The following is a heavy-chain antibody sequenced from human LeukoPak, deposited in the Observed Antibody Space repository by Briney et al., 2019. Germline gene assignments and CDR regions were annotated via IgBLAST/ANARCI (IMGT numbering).Heavy chain of an antibody. V-gene: IGHV3-74*01. D-gene: IGHD4/OR15-4a*01. J-gene: IGHJ4*02. Sequence: GGSLRLSCAASGFTFSSYWMHWVRQAPGKGLVWVSRIKSDGSSTSYADSVKGRFTISRDNAKNTLYLQMNSLRDEDTAVYYCARAMVPLFENWGQGTLVTVSS. CDR3: ARAMVPLFEN. CDR1: GFTFSSYW. CDR2: IKSDGSST.